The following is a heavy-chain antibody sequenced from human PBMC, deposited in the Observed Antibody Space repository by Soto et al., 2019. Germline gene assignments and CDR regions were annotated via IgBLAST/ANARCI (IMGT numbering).Heavy chain of an antibody. CDR1: GFTFSSYG. D-gene: IGHD7-27*01. Sequence: GGSLRLSCAASGFTFSSYGMHWVRQAPGKGLEWVAVIWYDGSNKYYADSVKGRFTISRDNSKNTLYLQMNSLRAEDTAVYYCARKLGIDDAFDIWGQGTMVTVSS. CDR3: ARKLGIDDAFDI. J-gene: IGHJ3*02. V-gene: IGHV3-33*01. CDR2: IWYDGSNK.